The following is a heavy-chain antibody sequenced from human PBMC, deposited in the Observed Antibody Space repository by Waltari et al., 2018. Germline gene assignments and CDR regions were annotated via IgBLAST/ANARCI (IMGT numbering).Heavy chain of an antibody. Sequence: EVQLVESGGGLIQPGGSLRLSCAASGFTVSSNYMSWVRQAPGKGLEWVSVIYSGGSTYYADPVKGRFTISRDNSKNTLYLQMNSLRAEDTAVYYCARTPSIAAPLDYWGQGTLVTVSS. J-gene: IGHJ4*02. CDR1: GFTVSSNY. V-gene: IGHV3-53*01. CDR3: ARTPSIAAPLDY. CDR2: IYSGGST. D-gene: IGHD6-6*01.